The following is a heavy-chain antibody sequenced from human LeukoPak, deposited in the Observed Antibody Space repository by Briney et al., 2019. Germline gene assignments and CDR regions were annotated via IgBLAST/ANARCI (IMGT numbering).Heavy chain of an antibody. D-gene: IGHD4-17*01. CDR2: ISSSSSYI. V-gene: IGHV3-21*01. J-gene: IGHJ4*02. CDR1: EFTFSSYT. Sequence: PGGSLRLSCAASEFTFSSYTMKWVRQAPGKGLEWVSSISSSSSYIHYADSVKGRFTISRDNAKNSLYLQMNSLRAEDTAVYYCARMNFYGDYCDYWGQGTLVTVSS. CDR3: ARMNFYGDYCDY.